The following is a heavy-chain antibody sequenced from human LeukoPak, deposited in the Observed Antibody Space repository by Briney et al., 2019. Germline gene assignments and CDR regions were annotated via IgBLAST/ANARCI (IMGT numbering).Heavy chain of an antibody. J-gene: IGHJ4*02. V-gene: IGHV3-7*01. Sequence: PGGSLRLSCAASGFTFSSYWMSWVRQAPGKGLEWVANIKQDGSEKYYVDSVKGRFTISRDNAKNSLYLQMNSLRAEDTAVYYCAREKPKDYGDYYRHNLYYFDYWGQGTLVTVSS. CDR1: GFTFSSYW. CDR3: AREKPKDYGDYYRHNLYYFDY. D-gene: IGHD4-17*01. CDR2: IKQDGSEK.